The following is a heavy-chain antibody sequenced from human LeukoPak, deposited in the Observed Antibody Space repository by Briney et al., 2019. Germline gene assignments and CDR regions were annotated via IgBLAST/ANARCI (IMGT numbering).Heavy chain of an antibody. CDR2: ISGSGGST. CDR1: RSTFSNYA. J-gene: IGHJ4*02. D-gene: IGHD3-22*01. Sequence: PGGSLRLSCAVSRSTFSNYAMSWVRQAPGQGLEWVSVISGSGGSTYYTDSVKGRFTISRDNSKNTLYLQMNSLRAEDTGVYYCARCDSSGYYYSGVVYWGQGTLVTVSS. CDR3: ARCDSSGYYYSGVVY. V-gene: IGHV3-23*01.